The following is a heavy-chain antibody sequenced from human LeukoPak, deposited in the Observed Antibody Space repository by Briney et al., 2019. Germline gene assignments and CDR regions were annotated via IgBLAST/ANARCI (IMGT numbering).Heavy chain of an antibody. J-gene: IGHJ4*02. D-gene: IGHD1-26*01. V-gene: IGHV3-48*03. CDR3: ARGGWELLHYDY. Sequence: GGSLRLSCAASGFILSSSEMNWVRQAPGKGLEWVSFIATDSTIYYADSVKGRFTLSRDNAKNSLYLQMNSLRAEDTAVYYCARGGWELLHYDYWGQGTLVTVSS. CDR1: GFILSSSE. CDR2: IATDSTI.